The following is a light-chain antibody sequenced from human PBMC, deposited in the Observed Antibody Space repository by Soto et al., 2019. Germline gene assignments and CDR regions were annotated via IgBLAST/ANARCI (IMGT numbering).Light chain of an antibody. CDR1: QSVSNN. J-gene: IGKJ1*01. V-gene: IGKV3D-15*01. CDR3: QQYYGTPRT. CDR2: DAS. Sequence: EIVLTQSPGTLSLSPGDRATLSCRASQSVSNNLAWYQQKPGQAPRLLIYDASNRATGIPARFSGSGSVTDFTLTISSLQAEDVAVYYCQQYYGTPRTFGQGTKVDI.